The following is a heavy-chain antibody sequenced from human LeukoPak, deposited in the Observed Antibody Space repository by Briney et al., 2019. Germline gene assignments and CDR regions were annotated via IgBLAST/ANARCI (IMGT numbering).Heavy chain of an antibody. Sequence: PGGSLRLSCAASGFTFSSYEMNWVRQAPGKGLEWVSYISSSGNIIYYADSVKGRFTISRDNAKNSLYVQMNSLRAEDTAVYYCAKDRRTDVLRFLEWLFIWGQGTLVTVSS. D-gene: IGHD3-3*01. V-gene: IGHV3-48*03. CDR2: ISSSGNII. J-gene: IGHJ4*02. CDR1: GFTFSSYE. CDR3: AKDRRTDVLRFLEWLFI.